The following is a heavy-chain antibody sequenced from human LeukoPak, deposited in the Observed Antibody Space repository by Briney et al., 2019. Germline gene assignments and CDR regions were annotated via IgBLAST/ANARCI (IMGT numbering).Heavy chain of an antibody. CDR1: GFTFDDYA. V-gene: IGHV3-9*01. CDR3: AKDFGSYGGNCNFDY. D-gene: IGHD4-23*01. Sequence: GGSLRLSCAASGFTFDDYAMHWVRQAPGKGLEWVSGISWNRGSIGYADSVKGRFTISRDNAKNSLYLQMNSLRAEDTALYYCAKDFGSYGGNCNFDYWGQGTLVTVSS. J-gene: IGHJ4*02. CDR2: ISWNRGSI.